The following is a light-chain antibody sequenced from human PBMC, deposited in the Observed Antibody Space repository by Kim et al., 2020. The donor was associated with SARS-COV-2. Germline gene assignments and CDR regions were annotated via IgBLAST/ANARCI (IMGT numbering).Light chain of an antibody. CDR2: RDN. CDR3: QLWDSSTVV. Sequence: SYELTQPLSVSVALGQTARITCGGNNIGSKNVHWYQQQPGQAPVLVIYRDNNRPSGIPERFAGSNSGDTATLTISRAQAGDEADYYCQLWDSSTVVFGGGTQLTVL. V-gene: IGLV3-9*01. CDR1: NIGSKN. J-gene: IGLJ2*01.